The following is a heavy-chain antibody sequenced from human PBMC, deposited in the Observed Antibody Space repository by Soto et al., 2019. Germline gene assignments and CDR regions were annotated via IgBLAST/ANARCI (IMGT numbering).Heavy chain of an antibody. J-gene: IGHJ4*02. CDR3: ARDLAAEKWLRFTNLFDY. Sequence: QVQLVESGGGVVQPGRSLRLSCAASGFTFSSYAMHWVRQAPGKGLEWVAVISYDGSNKYYADSVKGRFTISRDNSKNTLYLQMNSLRAEDTAVYYCARDLAAEKWLRFTNLFDYWGQGTLVTVSS. V-gene: IGHV3-30-3*01. CDR2: ISYDGSNK. D-gene: IGHD5-12*01. CDR1: GFTFSSYA.